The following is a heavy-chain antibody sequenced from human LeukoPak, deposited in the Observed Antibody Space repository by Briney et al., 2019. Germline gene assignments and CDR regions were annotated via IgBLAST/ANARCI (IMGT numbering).Heavy chain of an antibody. CDR3: ARDLSLYSGSPDDY. D-gene: IGHD1-26*01. V-gene: IGHV3-21*01. Sequence: GGALRLSCAASGFTFSSYSMNWVRQAPGKGLEWASSISSSSYIYYADSVKGRFTISRDNAKNSLYLQMNSLRAEDTAVYYCARDLSLYSGSPDDYWGQGTLVTVSS. CDR1: GFTFSSYS. CDR2: ISSSSYI. J-gene: IGHJ4*02.